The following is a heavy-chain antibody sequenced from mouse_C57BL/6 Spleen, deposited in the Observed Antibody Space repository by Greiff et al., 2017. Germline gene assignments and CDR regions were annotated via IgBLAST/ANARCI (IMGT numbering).Heavy chain of an antibody. Sequence: EVMLVESEGGLVQPGSSMKLSCTASGFTFSDYYMAWVRQVPEKGLEWVANINYDGSSTYYLDSLKSRFIISRDNAKNILYLQMSSLKSEDTATYYCARRDYYGSSGGYFDYWGQGTTLTVSS. D-gene: IGHD1-1*01. J-gene: IGHJ2*01. V-gene: IGHV5-16*01. CDR1: GFTFSDYY. CDR2: INYDGSST. CDR3: ARRDYYGSSGGYFDY.